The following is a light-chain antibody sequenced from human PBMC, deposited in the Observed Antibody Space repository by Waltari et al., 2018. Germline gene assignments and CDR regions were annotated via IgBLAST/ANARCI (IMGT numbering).Light chain of an antibody. V-gene: IGKV3-11*01. J-gene: IGKJ5*01. Sequence: EIVLTQSPATLSLSPGERATLSCRASQSVSSHLAWYQQKPGQAPRLLIFDASNRATGLPARFSGSGSGTDFTLSITSLEPEDFAIYYCQQRTNWPLITFGPGTRLEIK. CDR2: DAS. CDR1: QSVSSH. CDR3: QQRTNWPLIT.